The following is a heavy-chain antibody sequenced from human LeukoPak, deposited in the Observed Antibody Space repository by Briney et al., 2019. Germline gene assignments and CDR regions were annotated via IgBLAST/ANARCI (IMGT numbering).Heavy chain of an antibody. D-gene: IGHD6-13*01. Sequence: SVKVSCKASGGTFSSYAISWVRQAPGQGLEWMGGIIPIFGTANFAQKFQGRVTITADESTSTAYMELSSLRSEDTAVHYCARGDSSRWSSPVSTTHFYSTMDVWGQGATVTVSS. J-gene: IGHJ6*02. CDR1: GGTFSSYA. CDR2: IIPIFGTA. CDR3: ARGDSSRWSSPVSTTHFYSTMDV. V-gene: IGHV1-69*01.